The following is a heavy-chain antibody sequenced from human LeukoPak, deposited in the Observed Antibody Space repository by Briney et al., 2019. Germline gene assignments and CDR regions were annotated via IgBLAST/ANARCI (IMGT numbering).Heavy chain of an antibody. Sequence: PSETLSLTCTVSGGSISSYYWSWIRQPPGKGLEWIGYIYYSGSTNYNPSLKSRVTISVDTSKNQFSLKLSSVTAADTAVYYCVKHGATRGFDYWGQGTLVTVSS. CDR2: IYYSGST. CDR1: GGSISSYY. CDR3: VKHGATRGFDY. V-gene: IGHV4-59*01. D-gene: IGHD5-24*01. J-gene: IGHJ4*02.